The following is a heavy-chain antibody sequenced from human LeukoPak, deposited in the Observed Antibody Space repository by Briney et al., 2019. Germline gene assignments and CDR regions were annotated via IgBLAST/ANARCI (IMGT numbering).Heavy chain of an antibody. D-gene: IGHD6-19*01. Sequence: GGSLRLSCAASGFTFSSYAMHWVRQAPGKGLEWVAVISYDGSNKYYADSVKGRFTISRDNSKNTLYLQMNSLRAEDTAVYYCARSQYSGGGGFDPWGQGTLVTVSS. CDR1: GFTFSSYA. V-gene: IGHV3-30*04. CDR2: ISYDGSNK. CDR3: ARSQYSGGGGFDP. J-gene: IGHJ5*02.